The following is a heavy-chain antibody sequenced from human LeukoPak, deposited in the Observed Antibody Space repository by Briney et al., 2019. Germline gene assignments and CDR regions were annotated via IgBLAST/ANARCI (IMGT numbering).Heavy chain of an antibody. J-gene: IGHJ4*02. V-gene: IGHV4-39*07. CDR3: SGERAGTTIDY. CDR2: VYYTGGT. D-gene: IGHD1-1*01. Sequence: SETLSLTCTVSGGSISSYYWGWIRQPPGKGLEWIGSVYYTGGTYHNPSLKSRVTISVDTSKNKFSLKLSSVTAADTAVYFCSGERAGTTIDYWGQGTLVTVSS. CDR1: GGSISSYY.